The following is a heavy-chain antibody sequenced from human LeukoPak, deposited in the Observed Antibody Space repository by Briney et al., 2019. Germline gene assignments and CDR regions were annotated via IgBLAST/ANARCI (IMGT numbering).Heavy chain of an antibody. CDR1: GGSFTGYY. V-gene: IGHV4-34*01. D-gene: IGHD3-16*01. CDR2: INHSGST. J-gene: IGHJ4*02. Sequence: SETLSLTCAVYGGSFTGYYWTWIRQPPGKGLEWIGEINHSGSTNYNPSLKSRVTISLDTSKSQFSLNLISVTAADTAVYYCARRGGVDYWGQGTLVTVSS. CDR3: ARRGGVDY.